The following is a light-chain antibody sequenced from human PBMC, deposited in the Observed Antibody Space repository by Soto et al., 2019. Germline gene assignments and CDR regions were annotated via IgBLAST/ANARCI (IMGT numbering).Light chain of an antibody. Sequence: EIVMTQSPATLSLSPGARATLFCRASQSVGNKLIWYQQKPGQAPRILIFNAITRATGIPGRFSGSGSGTEFTLTISSLQSEDSAVYYCQHYNNYLAWTFGQGTQVEIK. CDR2: NAI. CDR1: QSVGNK. CDR3: QHYNNYLAWT. V-gene: IGKV3-15*01. J-gene: IGKJ1*01.